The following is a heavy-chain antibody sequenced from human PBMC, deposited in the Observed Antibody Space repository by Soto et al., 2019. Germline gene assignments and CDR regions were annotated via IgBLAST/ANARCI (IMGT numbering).Heavy chain of an antibody. CDR1: CGSISSGGYY. CDR2: IYYSGST. CDR3: ARSAAAGYGMDV. Sequence: SETLSLTCTVSCGSISSGGYYWSWIRQHPGKGLEWIGYIYYSGSTYYNPSLKSRVTISVDTSKNQFSLKLSSVTAADTAVYYCARSAAAGYGMDVWGQGTTVTVSS. D-gene: IGHD6-13*01. J-gene: IGHJ6*02. V-gene: IGHV4-31*03.